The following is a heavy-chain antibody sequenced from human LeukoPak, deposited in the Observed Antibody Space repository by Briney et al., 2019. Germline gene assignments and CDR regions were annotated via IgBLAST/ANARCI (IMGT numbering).Heavy chain of an antibody. V-gene: IGHV4-61*08. CDR2: IYYSGST. D-gene: IGHD4-23*01. CDR3: ATWSTVVTPDAHFDL. J-gene: IGHJ2*01. Sequence: ASETLSLTCTVSGGSISSGGYYWSWIRQHPGKGLEWIGYIYYSGSTNYNPSLKSRVTISVDTSKNQFSLKLSSVTAADTAVYYCATWSTVVTPDAHFDLWGRGTLVTVSS. CDR1: GGSISSGGYY.